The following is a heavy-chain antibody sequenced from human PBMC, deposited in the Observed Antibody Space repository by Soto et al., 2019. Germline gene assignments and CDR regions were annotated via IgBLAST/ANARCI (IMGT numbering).Heavy chain of an antibody. CDR3: ARHSNAYYYDFWSGYWAH. J-gene: IGHJ4*02. D-gene: IGHD3-3*01. Sequence: PGESLKISCKGSGYSFTSYWIGWVRQMPGKGLEWMGIIYPGDSDTRYSPYFQGQVTISADKSISTAYLQWSSLKASDTAMYYCARHSNAYYYDFWSGYWAHWGQGTLVTVSS. V-gene: IGHV5-51*01. CDR2: IYPGDSDT. CDR1: GYSFTSYW.